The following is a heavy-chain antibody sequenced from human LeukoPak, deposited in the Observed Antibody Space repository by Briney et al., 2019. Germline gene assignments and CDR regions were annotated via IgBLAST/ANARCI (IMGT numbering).Heavy chain of an antibody. CDR1: GFTFSSYA. CDR3: AKVINSGFYYYFDY. Sequence: PGGSLRLSSVGSGFTFSSYAMSWVCQAPGKGLEWVSAISHSSSGTYYVDSVRGRFTISRDNSKNTLYMQMNSLRAEDTAVYYCAKVINSGFYYYFDYWGQGTLVTVSS. D-gene: IGHD3-22*01. J-gene: IGHJ4*02. CDR2: ISHSSSGT. V-gene: IGHV3-23*01.